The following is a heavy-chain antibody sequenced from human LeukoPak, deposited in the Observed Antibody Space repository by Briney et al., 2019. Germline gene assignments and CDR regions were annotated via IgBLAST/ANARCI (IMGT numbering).Heavy chain of an antibody. D-gene: IGHD3-22*01. J-gene: IGHJ6*03. CDR2: ISSSGSTI. CDR1: GFTFSSYE. V-gene: IGHV3-48*03. CDR3: AKDGDSTGYYSSYYNHMDV. Sequence: GGSLRLSCAASGFTFSSYEMNWVRQAPGKGLEWVSYISSSGSTIYYADSVKGRFAISRDNSKNTVYLQMNSLRAEDTAIYYCAKDGDSTGYYSSYYNHMDVWGKGTSVTISS.